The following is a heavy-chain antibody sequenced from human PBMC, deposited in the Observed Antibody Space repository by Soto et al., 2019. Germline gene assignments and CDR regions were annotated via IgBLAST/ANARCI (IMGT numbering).Heavy chain of an antibody. CDR3: AKGGAIVAAGTRVYLYNAMDV. CDR1: GYTFTGYY. CDR2: INPNSGDT. V-gene: IGHV1-2*02. Sequence: QVQLVQSGTEVKRPGDSVKVSCKASGYTFTGYYVHWVRQAPGQGLEWMGWINPNSGDTYLAQRFQGRVTMNRDTSIGTAYAELRGLTSDDKAEYYCAKGGAIVAAGTRVYLYNAMDVWGQGTTVTVSS. D-gene: IGHD1-26*01. J-gene: IGHJ6*02.